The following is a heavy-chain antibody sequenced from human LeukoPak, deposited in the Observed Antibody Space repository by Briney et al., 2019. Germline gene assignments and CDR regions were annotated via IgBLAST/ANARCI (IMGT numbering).Heavy chain of an antibody. CDR1: GGSFSGYY. V-gene: IGHV4-34*01. D-gene: IGHD6-13*01. CDR3: ARLTSFSWYSWFDP. CDR2: INHSGST. J-gene: IGHJ5*02. Sequence: SETLSLTCAVYGGSFSGYYWSWIRQPPGKGLEWIGEINHSGSTNYNPSLKSRVTISVDTSKNQFSLKLSSVTAADTAVYYCARLTSFSWYSWFDPWGQGTLVTVSS.